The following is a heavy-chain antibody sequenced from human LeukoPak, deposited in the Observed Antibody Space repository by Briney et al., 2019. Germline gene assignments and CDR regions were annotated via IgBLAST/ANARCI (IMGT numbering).Heavy chain of an antibody. Sequence: PSETLSLTCTVSGGSISSYYWSWIRQPPGKGLEWIGYLYTSGSTNYNPSLKSRVTMSVDTSKNQFSLKLSSVTAADTAVYYCARDRSAAPPDYWGQGTLVTVSS. CDR3: ARDRSAAPPDY. CDR1: GGSISSYY. D-gene: IGHD6-13*01. CDR2: LYTSGST. V-gene: IGHV4-59*01. J-gene: IGHJ4*02.